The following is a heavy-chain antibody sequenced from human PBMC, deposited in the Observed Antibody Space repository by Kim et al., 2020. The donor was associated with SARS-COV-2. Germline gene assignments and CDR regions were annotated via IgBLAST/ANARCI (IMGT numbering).Heavy chain of an antibody. Sequence: GGSLRLSCAVPGFTFTSDAMSWVRQAPGKGLEWVSAISGNGYDTYYADYVKGRFTISRDNSKNILYLEMNSLRAEDTAVYYCANPTPGYCTSSSCHAYDCWGQGTLVTVSS. CDR1: GFTFTSDA. CDR2: ISGNGYDT. CDR3: ANPTPGYCTSSSCHAYDC. D-gene: IGHD2-15*01. J-gene: IGHJ4*02. V-gene: IGHV3-23*01.